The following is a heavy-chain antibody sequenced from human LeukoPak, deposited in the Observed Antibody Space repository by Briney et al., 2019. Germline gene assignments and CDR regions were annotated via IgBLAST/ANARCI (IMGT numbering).Heavy chain of an antibody. CDR3: ARNPYGDYGY. D-gene: IGHD4-17*01. CDR1: GGSISSYY. CDR2: IYHSGGA. Sequence: SETLSLTCTVSGGSISSYYWSWIRQPPGKGLEWIGYIYHSGGANYNPSLKSRVTISVDTSRNQFSLKLTSVTAADTAVYYRARNPYGDYGYWGQGTLVTVSS. V-gene: IGHV4-59*01. J-gene: IGHJ4*02.